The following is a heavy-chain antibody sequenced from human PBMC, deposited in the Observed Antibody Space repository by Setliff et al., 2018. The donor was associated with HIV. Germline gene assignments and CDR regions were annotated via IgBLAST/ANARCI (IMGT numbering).Heavy chain of an antibody. D-gene: IGHD3-10*01. J-gene: IGHJ6*02. V-gene: IGHV4-59*01. Sequence: NPSETLSLTCTVSGGSISSYYWSWIRQPPGKGLEWIGSIYYSGSINYNPSLESRVTISLDTSKNKFSLKLRSVTTADTAVYYCARDRGRGSGSPTRKYYYYGMDVWGQGTTVTVSS. CDR2: IYYSGSI. CDR1: GGSISSYY. CDR3: ARDRGRGSGSPTRKYYYYGMDV.